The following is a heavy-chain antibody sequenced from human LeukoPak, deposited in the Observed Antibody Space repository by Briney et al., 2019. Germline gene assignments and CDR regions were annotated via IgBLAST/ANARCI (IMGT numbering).Heavy chain of an antibody. CDR1: GGSFSGYY. CDR3: ARGRIAAWKYFGY. Sequence: PSETLSLTCAVYGGSFSGYYWSWIRQPPGKGLEWIGEINHSGSTNYNPSLKSRVTISVDTSKNQFSLKLSSVTAADTAVYYCARGRIAAWKYFGYWGQGTLVTVSS. D-gene: IGHD6-6*01. CDR2: INHSGST. J-gene: IGHJ4*02. V-gene: IGHV4-34*01.